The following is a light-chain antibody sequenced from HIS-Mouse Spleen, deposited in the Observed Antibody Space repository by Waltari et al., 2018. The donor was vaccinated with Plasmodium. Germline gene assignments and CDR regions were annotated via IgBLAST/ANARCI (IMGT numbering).Light chain of an antibody. CDR3: QQYNNWPAWT. CDR1: QSVSSN. CDR2: GAA. J-gene: IGKJ1*01. V-gene: IGKV3-15*01. Sequence: EIVMQQSPATLSVSPGERATLSCRASQSVSSNLAWYQQNPGRAPRLLIYGAATRATGIPARFSGSGSGTEFTLTISSLQSEDFAVYYCQQYNNWPAWTFGQGTKVESK.